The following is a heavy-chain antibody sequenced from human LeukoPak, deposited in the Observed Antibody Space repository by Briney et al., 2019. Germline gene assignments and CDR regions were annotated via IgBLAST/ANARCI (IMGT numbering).Heavy chain of an antibody. CDR2: IFYSGST. CDR1: AYSISSDNW. J-gene: IGHJ4*02. Sequence: SETLFLTCAVSAYSISSDNWWGWIRQPPGKGLEWIGHIFYSGSTYYNPSLKSRVTLSVDTSKNQFSLKLSSVTAVDTAIYYCATSTRSPYYFDFWGQGTLVTVSS. V-gene: IGHV4-28*01. CDR3: ATSTRSPYYFDF.